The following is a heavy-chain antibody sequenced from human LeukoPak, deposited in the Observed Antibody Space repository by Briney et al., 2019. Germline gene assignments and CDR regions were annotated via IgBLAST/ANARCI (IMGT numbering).Heavy chain of an antibody. V-gene: IGHV3-23*01. CDR2: ISGSGGST. Sequence: QSGGSLRLSCAASGFTFSSYAMSWVRQAPGKGLEWVSAISGSGGSTYYADSVKGRFTISRDNSKNTLYLQMNSLRAEDTAVYYCAKDLIPYNISWYRGNYFDYWGQGTLVTVSS. J-gene: IGHJ4*02. CDR3: AKDLIPYNISWYRGNYFDY. CDR1: GFTFSSYA. D-gene: IGHD6-13*01.